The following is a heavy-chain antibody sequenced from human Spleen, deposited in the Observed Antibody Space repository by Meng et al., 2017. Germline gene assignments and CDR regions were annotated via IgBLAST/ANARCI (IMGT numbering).Heavy chain of an antibody. Sequence: LTCAASGFTFRRYSMNWVLQAPGKGLECVADVKQDASEKYYVDSVKGRFTISRDNAENSLYLQMNSLRDDDTAVYYCARDSFVGYGYTYYYYALDVWGQGTTVTVSS. D-gene: IGHD5-18*01. CDR3: ARDSFVGYGYTYYYYALDV. CDR1: GFTFRRYS. J-gene: IGHJ6*02. CDR2: VKQDASEK. V-gene: IGHV3-7*01.